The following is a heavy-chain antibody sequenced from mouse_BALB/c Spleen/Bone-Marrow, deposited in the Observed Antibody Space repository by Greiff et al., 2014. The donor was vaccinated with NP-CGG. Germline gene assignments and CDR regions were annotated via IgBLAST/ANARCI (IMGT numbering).Heavy chain of an antibody. CDR1: GYAFSSYW. V-gene: IGHV1-80*01. CDR3: ARGRGWYFDY. CDR2: IYPGDGDT. D-gene: IGHD2-3*01. Sequence: VQLQQSGAELVRPGSSVKISCKASGYAFSSYWMNWVKQRPGQGLEWIGQIYPGDGDTNYNGKLKGKATLTADKSSSTAYMQLSGLTSEDSAVYFCARGRGWYFDYWGQGTTLTVSS. J-gene: IGHJ2*01.